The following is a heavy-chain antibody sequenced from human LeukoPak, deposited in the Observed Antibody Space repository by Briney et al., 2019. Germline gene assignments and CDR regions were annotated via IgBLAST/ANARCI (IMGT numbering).Heavy chain of an antibody. D-gene: IGHD3-3*01. CDR2: IDWDDDK. CDR1: GFSLSTSGMC. V-gene: IGHV2-70*11. J-gene: IGHJ3*02. Sequence: SGPALVKPTQTLTLTCTFSGFSLSTSGMCVTWIRQPPGKALEWLARIDWDDDKYYSTSLETRLTISKDTSKNQVVLTMTNMDPVDTATYYCARVPSGNAFDIWGQGTMVTVSS. CDR3: ARVPSGNAFDI.